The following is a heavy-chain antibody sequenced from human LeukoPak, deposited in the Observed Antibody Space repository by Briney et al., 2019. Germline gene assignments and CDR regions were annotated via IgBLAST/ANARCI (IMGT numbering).Heavy chain of an antibody. V-gene: IGHV3-74*01. J-gene: IGHJ3*02. CDR2: INSNGGGT. Sequence: GGSLRLSCAASGFTFSSDWTRWVRQAPGKGLVWVSRINSNGGGTTSADSVKGRFPISRDSAKNTLYLQMHILTAEDPASFYFVREGYGDAFDIGGEGTMVTVPS. CDR3: VREGYGDAFDI. D-gene: IGHD1-1*01. CDR1: GFTFSSDW.